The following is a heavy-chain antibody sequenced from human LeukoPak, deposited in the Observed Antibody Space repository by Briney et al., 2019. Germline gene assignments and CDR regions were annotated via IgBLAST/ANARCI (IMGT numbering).Heavy chain of an antibody. D-gene: IGHD2-2*01. CDR1: GGSLSGYY. Sequence: PSETLSLTCAVYGGSLSGYYWSWIRQPPGKGLEWIGEINHSGSTNYNPSLKSRVTISVDTSKNQFFLKLSSVTAADTAVYYCARGSYFYCSSTSCYRGLGYYYYLDVWGKGTTVTVSS. V-gene: IGHV4-34*01. J-gene: IGHJ6*03. CDR3: ARGSYFYCSSTSCYRGLGYYYYLDV. CDR2: INHSGST.